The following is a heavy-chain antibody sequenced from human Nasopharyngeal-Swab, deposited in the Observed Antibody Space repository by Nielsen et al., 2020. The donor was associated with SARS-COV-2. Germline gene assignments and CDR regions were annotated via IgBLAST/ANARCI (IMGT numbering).Heavy chain of an antibody. Sequence: SVKVSCKASGFTFTTSAVQWVRQARGQRLEWIGWIVVGSGNTNYAQKFQERVIITRDMSTSTAYMELSSLRSEDTAVYYCAAGSAYYDSSDNTFDYWGQGTLVTAPQ. J-gene: IGHJ4*02. D-gene: IGHD3-22*01. CDR3: AAGSAYYDSSDNTFDY. CDR2: IVVGSGNT. V-gene: IGHV1-58*01. CDR1: GFTFTTSA.